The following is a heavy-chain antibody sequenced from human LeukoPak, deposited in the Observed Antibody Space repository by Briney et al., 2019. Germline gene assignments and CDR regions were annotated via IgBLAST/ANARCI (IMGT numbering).Heavy chain of an antibody. D-gene: IGHD3-10*01. CDR3: ARARGSGTSRGAFDI. V-gene: IGHV3-48*01. Sequence: GSLRLSCAATGFTFSSYSLNWVRQAPGKGLEWVSYVSSSSSTIYYADSVKGRFTISRDNAKNSLYLQMNGLRAEDTAVYYCARARGSGTSRGAFDIWGQGTMVTVSS. CDR2: VSSSSSTI. J-gene: IGHJ3*02. CDR1: GFTFSSYS.